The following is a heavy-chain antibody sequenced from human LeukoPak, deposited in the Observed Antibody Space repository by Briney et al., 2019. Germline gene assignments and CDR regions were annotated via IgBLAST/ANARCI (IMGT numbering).Heavy chain of an antibody. V-gene: IGHV1-18*04. CDR1: GYTCTNYG. CDR2: ISANNGEV. D-gene: IGHD2-2*01. J-gene: IGHJ4*02. Sequence: ASVMVSCKASGYTCTNYGISWVRQAPGQGLELMSWISANNGEVRYAQNFQGRVTMTTDTSTTTAYMQLTSLRSDDTAVYYCARGGSNSHYTDYWGQRTLVTVSS. CDR3: ARGGSNSHYTDY.